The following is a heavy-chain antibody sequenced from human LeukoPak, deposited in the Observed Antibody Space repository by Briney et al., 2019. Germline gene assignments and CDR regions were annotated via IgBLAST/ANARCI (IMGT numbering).Heavy chain of an antibody. Sequence: PSETLSLTCTVSGGSISGSNYYWGWIRQRPGKGLEWIGSIHYSGNTYYIPSLKSRVTISVDTSKNQFSLKLTSVTAADTAVYYCAKSPPTTVITLDSWGQGILVTVSS. J-gene: IGHJ4*02. D-gene: IGHD4-17*01. CDR2: IHYSGNT. CDR1: GGSISGSNYY. V-gene: IGHV4-39*01. CDR3: AKSPPTTVITLDS.